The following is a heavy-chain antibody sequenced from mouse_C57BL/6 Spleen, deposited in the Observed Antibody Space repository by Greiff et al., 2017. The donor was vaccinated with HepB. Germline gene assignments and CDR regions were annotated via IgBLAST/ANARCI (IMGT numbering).Heavy chain of an antibody. CDR2: ISNGGGST. V-gene: IGHV5-12*01. CDR3: ARRGAYYSNYGGYFDV. Sequence: EVMLVESGGGLVQPGWSLKLSCAASGFTFSDYYMYWVRQTPEKRLEWVAYISNGGGSTYYPDTVKGRFTISRDNAKNTLYLQMSRLKSEDTAMYYCARRGAYYSNYGGYFDVWGTGTTVTVSS. D-gene: IGHD2-5*01. J-gene: IGHJ1*03. CDR1: GFTFSDYY.